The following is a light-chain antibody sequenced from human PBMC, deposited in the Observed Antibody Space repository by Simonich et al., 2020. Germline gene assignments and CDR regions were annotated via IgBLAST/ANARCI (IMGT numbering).Light chain of an antibody. J-gene: IGKJ1*01. CDR1: QSVLYSSNNKNY. CDR3: QQYYSTPQT. V-gene: IGKV4-1*01. Sequence: DIVMTQSPDSLAVSLGERATINCKSSQSVLYSSNNKNYLAWYQQKPGQPPKLLIYWESTRESGGPDRFSGSGSGTDFTLTISSLQAEDVAVYYCQQYYSTPQTFGQGTKVEIK. CDR2: WES.